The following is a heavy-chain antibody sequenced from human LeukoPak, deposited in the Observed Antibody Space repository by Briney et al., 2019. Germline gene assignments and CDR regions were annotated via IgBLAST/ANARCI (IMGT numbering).Heavy chain of an antibody. CDR2: INPSDGST. Sequence: ASVKVSCKASGYTFTSYDINWVRQAPGQGLEWMGIINPSDGSTNYARNFQGRVTMTRDTSTSTVYMELSSLRSEDTAVYYCARVVADSSGWETLDYWGQGTLVTVSS. D-gene: IGHD6-19*01. J-gene: IGHJ4*02. CDR1: GYTFTSYD. V-gene: IGHV1-46*01. CDR3: ARVVADSSGWETLDY.